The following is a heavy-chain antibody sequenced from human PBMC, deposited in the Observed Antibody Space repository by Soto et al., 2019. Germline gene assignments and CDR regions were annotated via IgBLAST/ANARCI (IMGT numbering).Heavy chain of an antibody. CDR1: GFMFSSAW. D-gene: IGHD1-1*01. CDR3: VEGWNDF. J-gene: IGHJ4*02. Sequence: EVQLVESGGDLVKPGGSLRLSCVTSGFMFSSAWMSWVRQAPGKGLECVGRINSKADGGARDYAAPVKGRFSISRDDSKNTLYLQMNSLRAEDTAVYYCVEGWNDFWGQGTLVTVSS. CDR2: INSKADGGAR. V-gene: IGHV3-15*01.